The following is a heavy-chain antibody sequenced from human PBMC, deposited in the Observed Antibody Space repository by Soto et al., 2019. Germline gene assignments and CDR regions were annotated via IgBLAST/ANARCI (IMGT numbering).Heavy chain of an antibody. CDR2: ISSNGGST. CDR3: ARGPLSYYDILTGYIDY. CDR1: GFTFSSYA. V-gene: IGHV3-64*07. Sequence: EVQLVESGGGLVQPGGSLRLSCAASGFTFSSYAMHWVRQAPGKGLEYVSAISSNGGSTYYADSVKGRFTISRDNSKNTLYLQMGSLRAEDMAVYYCARGPLSYYDILTGYIDYWGQGTLVTVSS. J-gene: IGHJ4*02. D-gene: IGHD3-9*01.